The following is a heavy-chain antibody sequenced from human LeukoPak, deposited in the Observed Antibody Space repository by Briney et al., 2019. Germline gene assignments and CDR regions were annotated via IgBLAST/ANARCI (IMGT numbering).Heavy chain of an antibody. V-gene: IGHV3-13*01. Sequence: PGGSLRLSCAAPGFSFSRNDMHWVRQPTGKRLEWVSRIGSAGDTYNAGSVKGRFTISRGNANNSLYLHMNGLRAGDMAVYYCARSGVVTNSTDFTDYYCIDVWGKGTTVTVSS. D-gene: IGHD3-22*01. CDR3: ARSGVVTNSTDFTDYYCIDV. CDR2: IGSAGDT. CDR1: GFSFSRND. J-gene: IGHJ6*03.